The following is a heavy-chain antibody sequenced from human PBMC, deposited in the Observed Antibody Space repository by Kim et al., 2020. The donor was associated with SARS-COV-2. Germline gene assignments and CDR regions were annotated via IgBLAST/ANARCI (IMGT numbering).Heavy chain of an antibody. V-gene: IGHV3-23*01. CDR3: AKTLRTTGYFDY. Sequence: GGSLRLSCAASGFTFSRYGMSWVRQAPGKGLEWVSTISPGGGTTYYADSVKGRFTISRDNSRNTLYLQIYSLRAEDTAIYYCAKTLRTTGYFDYWGQETLLTVSS. CDR2: ISPGGGTT. CDR1: GFTFSRYG. D-gene: IGHD4-17*01. J-gene: IGHJ4*02.